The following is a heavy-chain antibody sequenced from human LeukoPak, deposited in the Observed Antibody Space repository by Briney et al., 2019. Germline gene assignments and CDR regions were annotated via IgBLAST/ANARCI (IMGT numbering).Heavy chain of an antibody. CDR2: IYHSGST. CDR3: ARGTGAARCLDY. J-gene: IGHJ4*02. V-gene: IGHV4-59*12. Sequence: SETLSLTCTVSGGSISSYYWGWIRQPPGKGLEWIGYIYHSGSTYYNPSLKSRVTISVDRSKNQFSLKLSSVTAADTAVYYCARGTGAARCLDYWGQGTLVTVSS. CDR1: GGSISSYY. D-gene: IGHD6-6*01.